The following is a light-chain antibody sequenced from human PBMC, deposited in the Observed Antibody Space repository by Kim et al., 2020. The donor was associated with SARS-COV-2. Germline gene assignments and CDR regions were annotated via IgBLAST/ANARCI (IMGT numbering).Light chain of an antibody. Sequence: GKAVIISCTRSSGSIVSDFVQWFQQRPGSSPTTVIYEDHKRPSGVPDRFSGSVDSSSNSASLTISGLRTEDEADYYCQSYDDNIWVFGGRTQLTVL. CDR3: QSYDDNIWV. CDR2: EDH. V-gene: IGLV6-57*01. CDR1: SGSIVSDF. J-gene: IGLJ3*02.